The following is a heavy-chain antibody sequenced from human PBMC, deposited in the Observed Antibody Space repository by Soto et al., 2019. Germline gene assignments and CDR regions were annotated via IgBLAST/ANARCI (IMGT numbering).Heavy chain of an antibody. V-gene: IGHV3-74*01. Sequence: PGGSLRLSCAASGFTFSSYWMHWVRQAPGKGLVWVSRINSDGSSTSYADSVKGRFTISRDNAKNTLYLQMNSLRAEDTAVYYCARAIDSGYLAPSYYFDYWGQGTLVTVSS. D-gene: IGHD5-12*01. CDR3: ARAIDSGYLAPSYYFDY. CDR1: GFTFSSYW. CDR2: INSDGSST. J-gene: IGHJ4*02.